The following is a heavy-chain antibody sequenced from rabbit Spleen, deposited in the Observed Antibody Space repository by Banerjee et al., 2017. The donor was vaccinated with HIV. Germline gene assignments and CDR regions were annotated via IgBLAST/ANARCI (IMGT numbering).Heavy chain of an antibody. CDR2: IYGGDMHST. CDR1: GVSLSSDYY. J-gene: IGHJ3*01. Sequence: QSLEESGGDLVKPGASLTLTCIASGVSLSSDYYICWVRQAPGKGLEWIACIYGGDMHSTAYASWAKGRFTISKTSSTTVTLQMTRLTAADTATYFCARDLPDIIGWNFGFWGPGTLVTVS. D-gene: IGHD1-1*01. CDR3: ARDLPDIIGWNFGF. V-gene: IGHV1S40*01.